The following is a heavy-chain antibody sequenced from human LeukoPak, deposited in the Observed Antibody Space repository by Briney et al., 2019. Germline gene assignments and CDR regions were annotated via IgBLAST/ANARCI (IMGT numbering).Heavy chain of an antibody. CDR3: ATTGEQRLAPSKNWFDP. D-gene: IGHD6-19*01. J-gene: IGHJ5*02. V-gene: IGHV1-24*01. Sequence: ASVKVSCKVSGYTLTELSMHWVRQAPGKGLEWMGGFDPEDGETIYAQKFQGRVTMTEDTSTDTAYMELSSLRSEDTAVYYCATTGEQRLAPSKNWFDPWGQGTLVTVSS. CDR1: GYTLTELS. CDR2: FDPEDGET.